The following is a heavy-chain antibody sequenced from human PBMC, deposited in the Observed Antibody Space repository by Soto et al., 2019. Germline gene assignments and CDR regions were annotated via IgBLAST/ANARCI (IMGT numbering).Heavy chain of an antibody. V-gene: IGHV4-39*01. CDR3: ARLDIWGSYRLRRFDY. CDR1: GGSISSSSYY. J-gene: IGHJ4*02. Sequence: QLQLQESGPGLVKPSETLSLTCTVSGGSISSSSYYWGWIRQPPGKGLEWIGSIYYSGSTYYNPSLKSRVTISVDTSNNQFSLKMSAVTAAYPAVYYWARLDIWGSYRLRRFDYWGQGTLVTVSS. D-gene: IGHD3-16*02. CDR2: IYYSGST.